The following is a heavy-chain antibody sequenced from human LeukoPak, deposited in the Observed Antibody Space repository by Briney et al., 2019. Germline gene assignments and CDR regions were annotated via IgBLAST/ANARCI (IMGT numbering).Heavy chain of an antibody. D-gene: IGHD2-21*02. Sequence: SMTVSCKASGGTFSSYAISWVRQARGKGLEWMGGIIPSFGTANYAQNFRGRVTITADKYTRTPYMELNSLRSEDTAVYYCARDNDSRDPPHFVYWGEGTPFTLSS. J-gene: IGHJ4*02. CDR1: GGTFSSYA. CDR3: ARDNDSRDPPHFVY. CDR2: IIPSFGTA. V-gene: IGHV1-69*06.